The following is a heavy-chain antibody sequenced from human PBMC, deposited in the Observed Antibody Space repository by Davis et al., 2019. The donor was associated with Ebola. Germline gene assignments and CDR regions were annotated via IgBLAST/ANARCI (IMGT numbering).Heavy chain of an antibody. D-gene: IGHD6-6*01. Sequence: GESLKISCATSGLIFSNCDMHWVRQTPGKGLEWVAFIQYDGGSKYYADSVKGRFTISRDSSKNTLYLQMNSLRAEDTAVYYCARDRKFLSSSFLDYWGQGTLVTVSS. CDR3: ARDRKFLSSSFLDY. V-gene: IGHV3-30*02. CDR1: GLIFSNCD. CDR2: IQYDGGSK. J-gene: IGHJ4*02.